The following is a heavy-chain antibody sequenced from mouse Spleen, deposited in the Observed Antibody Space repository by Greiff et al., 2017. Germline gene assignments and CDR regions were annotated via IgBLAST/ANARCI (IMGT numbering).Heavy chain of an antibody. V-gene: IGHV1-55*01. D-gene: IGHD1-1*01. J-gene: IGHJ3*01. CDR1: GYTFTSYW. CDR3: ARNGYYGSSYEAWFAY. CDR2: IYPGSGST. Sequence: VQLQQPGAELVKPGASVKMSCKASGYTFTSYWITWVKQRPGQGLEWIGDIYPGSGSTNYNEKFKSKATLTVDTSSSTAYMQLSSLTSEDSAVYYCARNGYYGSSYEAWFAYWGQGTLVTVSA.